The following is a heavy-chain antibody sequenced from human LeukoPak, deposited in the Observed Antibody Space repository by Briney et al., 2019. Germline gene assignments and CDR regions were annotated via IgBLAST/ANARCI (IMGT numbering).Heavy chain of an antibody. CDR2: INHSGST. D-gene: IGHD5-18*01. CDR1: GGSLSGYY. Sequence: SATLSLTCAVSGGSLSGYYWSWIRQPPGKGLGWIGEINHSGSTNYNPSLKSRVTISVDTSKNQFSMKLSSVTAADTAVYYCARGRGYSYGTTALDYGGQGTRVTVA. CDR3: ARGRGYSYGTTALDY. V-gene: IGHV4-34*01. J-gene: IGHJ4*02.